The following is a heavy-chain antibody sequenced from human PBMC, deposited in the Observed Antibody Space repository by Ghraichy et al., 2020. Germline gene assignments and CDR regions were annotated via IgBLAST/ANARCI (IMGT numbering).Heavy chain of an antibody. CDR1: GFTFSSYS. CDR3: ARHIAAAGGY. Sequence: GESLNISCAASGFTFSSYSMNWVRQAPGKGLEWVSYISSSSSTIYYADSVKGRFTISRDNAKNSLYLQMNSLRAEDTAVYYCARHIAAAGGYWGQGTLVTVSS. V-gene: IGHV3-48*01. D-gene: IGHD6-13*01. J-gene: IGHJ4*02. CDR2: ISSSSSTI.